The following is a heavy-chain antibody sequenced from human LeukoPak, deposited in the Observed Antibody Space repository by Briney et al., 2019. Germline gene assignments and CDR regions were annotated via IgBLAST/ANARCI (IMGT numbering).Heavy chain of an antibody. J-gene: IGHJ4*02. V-gene: IGHV3-21*01. CDR3: ARDRDGYSYGFDY. CDR2: ISSSSSYI. D-gene: IGHD5-18*01. CDR1: GFTFSSYS. Sequence: PGGSLRLSCAASGFTFSSYSMNWVRQAPGKGLEWVSSISSSSSYIYYADSVKGRFTISRDNAKNSLYLQMNSLRAEDTAVYYCARDRDGYSYGFDYWGQGTLVTVPS.